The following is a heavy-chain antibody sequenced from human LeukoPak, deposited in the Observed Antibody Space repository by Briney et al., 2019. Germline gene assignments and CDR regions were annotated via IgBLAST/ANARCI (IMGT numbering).Heavy chain of an antibody. CDR3: ARDYGDYFDY. Sequence: PSETLSLTCTVSGGSVSNYYWSWIRQPPGKGLEWIGYIYYSGSTNYNPSLKSRVIISVDTPKNQFSLKLSSVAAADTAVYYCARDYGDYFDYWGQGNPGHRLL. D-gene: IGHD4-17*01. CDR2: IYYSGST. J-gene: IGHJ4*02. CDR1: GGSVSNYY. V-gene: IGHV4-59*02.